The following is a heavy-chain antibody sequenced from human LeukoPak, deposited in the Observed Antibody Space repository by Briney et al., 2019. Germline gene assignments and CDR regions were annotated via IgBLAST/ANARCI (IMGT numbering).Heavy chain of an antibody. CDR2: IIAILDTA. D-gene: IGHD5-12*01. Sequence: SGKVSCKASGGTFGDYSISWVRQAPGQGLEWMGRIIAILDTAHYAQKFQGRFTITADKSTTTVYMELSSLRSDDTAVYYCVRSGYDYDWFDPWGQGTLVTVSS. V-gene: IGHV1-69*08. CDR1: GGTFGDYS. J-gene: IGHJ5*02. CDR3: VRSGYDYDWFDP.